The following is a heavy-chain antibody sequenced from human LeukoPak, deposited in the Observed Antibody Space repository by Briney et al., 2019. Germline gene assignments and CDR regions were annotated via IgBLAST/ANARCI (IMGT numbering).Heavy chain of an antibody. CDR2: IYPGDSDT. D-gene: IGHD2-2*01. CDR3: ARRYCSSTSCYGGNAFDI. V-gene: IGHV5-51*01. J-gene: IGHJ3*02. CDR1: GYSFTTYW. Sequence: GESLKISCKGSGYSFTTYWIGWVRQMPGKGLEWMGIIYPGDSDTRYSPSFQGQGTISADKSISTAYLQWSSLKASDTAMYYCARRYCSSTSCYGGNAFDIWGQGTMVTVSS.